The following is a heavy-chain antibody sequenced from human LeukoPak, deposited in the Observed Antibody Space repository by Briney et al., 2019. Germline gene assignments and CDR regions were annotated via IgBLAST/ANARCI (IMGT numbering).Heavy chain of an antibody. CDR1: GYTLTELS. D-gene: IGHD1-7*01. CDR3: ATKGWNYVGGAFDI. J-gene: IGHJ3*02. Sequence: ASVKVSCKVSGYTLTELSMHWVRQAPGKGLEWMGGFDPEDGETIYAQKFQGRVTMTEDTSTDTAYMELSSLRPEDAAVYYCATKGWNYVGGAFDIWGQGTMVTVSS. V-gene: IGHV1-24*01. CDR2: FDPEDGET.